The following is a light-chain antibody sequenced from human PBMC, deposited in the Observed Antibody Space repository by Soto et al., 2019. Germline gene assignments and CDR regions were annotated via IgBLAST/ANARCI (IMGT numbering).Light chain of an antibody. J-gene: IGLJ2*01. CDR3: AAWDDSLLSVV. V-gene: IGLV1-47*01. CDR1: SSTFANNY. Sequence: QSALTQPPSVSGTPGQRVSISCSGDSSTFANNYVHWYQQVPGAAPKLLMYRTDQRPSGVPERFSGSKSGTSASLSISGLRSEDEADYYCAAWDDSLLSVVFGGGTKLTVL. CDR2: RTD.